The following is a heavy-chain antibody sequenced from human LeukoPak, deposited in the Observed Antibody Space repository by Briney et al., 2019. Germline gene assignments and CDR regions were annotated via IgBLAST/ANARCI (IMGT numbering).Heavy chain of an antibody. CDR1: GGPIDAISVYD. CDR3: ARDPGDGYNDYWYFDL. CDR2: IFYSGST. V-gene: IGHV4-59*12. J-gene: IGHJ2*01. Sequence: PSETLSLTCTVSGGPIDAISVYDWSWIRQPPGKGLEWIGYIFYSGSTNYNPSLRSRVTISVDTSKKHISLKLTSVSPADTAVYYCARDPGDGYNDYWYFDLWGRGTLVTVSS. D-gene: IGHD5-24*01.